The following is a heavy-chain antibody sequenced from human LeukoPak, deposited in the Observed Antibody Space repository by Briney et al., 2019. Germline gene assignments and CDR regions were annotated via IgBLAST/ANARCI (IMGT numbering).Heavy chain of an antibody. J-gene: IGHJ6*02. CDR3: ARTDSSGYWYYYYGMDV. CDR1: GFTFSSYG. CDR2: IWYDGSNK. V-gene: IGHV3-33*01. Sequence: GGSLRLSCAASGFTFSSYGMHWVRQAPGKGLEGVAVIWYDGSNKYYADSVKGRFTISRDNSKNTLYLQMNCLRAEDTAVYYCARTDSSGYWYYYYGMDVWGQGTTVTVSS. D-gene: IGHD3-22*01.